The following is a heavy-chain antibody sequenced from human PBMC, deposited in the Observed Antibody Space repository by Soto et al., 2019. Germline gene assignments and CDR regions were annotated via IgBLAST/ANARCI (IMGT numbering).Heavy chain of an antibody. CDR1: GGTFSSYA. V-gene: IGHV1-69*01. D-gene: IGHD6-6*01. Sequence: QVQLVQSGAEVKKPGSSVKVSCKASGGTFSSYAISWVRQAPGQGLEWMGGIIPIFGAANYAQKFQGRVTITADESTSTAYMELSSLRSEDTAVYYCARVRWDIAARFYWFDPWGQGTLVTVSS. CDR3: ARVRWDIAARFYWFDP. CDR2: IIPIFGAA. J-gene: IGHJ5*02.